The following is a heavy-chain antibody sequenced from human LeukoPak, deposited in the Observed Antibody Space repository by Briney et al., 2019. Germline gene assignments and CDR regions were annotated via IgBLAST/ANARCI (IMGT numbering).Heavy chain of an antibody. D-gene: IGHD5-18*01. V-gene: IGHV1-69*06. CDR1: GGTFSSYA. Sequence: VASVKVSCKASGGTFSSYAISWVRQAPGQGLEWMGGTIPIFGTANYAQKFQGRVTITADKSTSTAYMELSSLRSEDTAVYYCARQAMVSNWFDPWGQGTLVTVSS. J-gene: IGHJ5*02. CDR2: TIPIFGTA. CDR3: ARQAMVSNWFDP.